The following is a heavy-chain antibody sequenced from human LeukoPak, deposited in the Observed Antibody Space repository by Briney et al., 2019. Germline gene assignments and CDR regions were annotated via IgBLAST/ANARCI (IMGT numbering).Heavy chain of an antibody. J-gene: IGHJ4*01. D-gene: IGHD6-19*01. CDR1: GFTFSNSA. CDR2: LYGSGITN. Sequence: GGSLRLSCAASGFTFSNSAMSWVRQAPGKGLEWVSTLYGSGITNYYADSVRGRFTISRDNSKNTLYLQMNSQRAEDTAVYYCAKGIYSSGWSYFDYWGHGTLVTVSS. CDR3: AKGIYSSGWSYFDY. V-gene: IGHV3-23*01.